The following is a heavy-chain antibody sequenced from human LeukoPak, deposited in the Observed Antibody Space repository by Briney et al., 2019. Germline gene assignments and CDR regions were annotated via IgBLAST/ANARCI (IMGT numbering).Heavy chain of an antibody. Sequence: SGGSLRLSCAASGFTFSSYAMHWVRQAPGKGLEWVAVISYDGSNKYYADSVKGRFTISRDNSKNTLYLQMNSLRAEDTAVYYCARDAGMDVWGQGTTVTVSS. CDR1: GFTFSSYA. V-gene: IGHV3-30-3*01. J-gene: IGHJ6*02. CDR2: ISYDGSNK. CDR3: ARDAGMDV.